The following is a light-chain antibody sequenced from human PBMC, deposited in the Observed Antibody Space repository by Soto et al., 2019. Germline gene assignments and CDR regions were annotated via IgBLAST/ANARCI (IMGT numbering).Light chain of an antibody. Sequence: QSALTQPASVSGSPGQSITISCTGTSSDVGGYNYVSWYQQHPGKAPKLMIYEVANRPSGVSIRISGSKSGNTASLIISGLQAEDEADYYCSSYTNSSTLNMIFGGGTKLTGL. V-gene: IGLV2-14*01. CDR3: SSYTNSSTLNMI. J-gene: IGLJ2*01. CDR1: SSDVGGYNY. CDR2: EVA.